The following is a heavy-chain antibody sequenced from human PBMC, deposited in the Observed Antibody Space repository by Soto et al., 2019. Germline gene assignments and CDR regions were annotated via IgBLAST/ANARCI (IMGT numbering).Heavy chain of an antibody. CDR1: GGSISSGDYY. D-gene: IGHD2-2*01. Sequence: QVQLQESGPGLVKPSQTLSLTCTVSGGSISSGDYYWSWIRQPPGKGLEWIGYICYSGSTYYNPSLNSRVTISVDTSKNQFSLKLSSVTAADTAVYYCARGRVCSSTSCYYYGMDVWGQGTTVTVSS. V-gene: IGHV4-30-4*01. J-gene: IGHJ6*02. CDR2: ICYSGST. CDR3: ARGRVCSSTSCYYYGMDV.